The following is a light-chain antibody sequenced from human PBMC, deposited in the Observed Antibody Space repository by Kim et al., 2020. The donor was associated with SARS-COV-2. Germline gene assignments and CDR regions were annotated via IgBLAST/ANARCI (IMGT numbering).Light chain of an antibody. CDR1: VLPKQY. CDR3: QSADSSGTSYVI. J-gene: IGLJ2*01. V-gene: IGLV3-25*01. Sequence: PGQTAMITCFVYVLPKQYSYWYQQKPRQAPVMVVSKDTERPSGIPERFSGSISGTTVTLTISGVQSEDEATYYCQSADSSGTSYVIFGGGTQLTVL. CDR2: KDT.